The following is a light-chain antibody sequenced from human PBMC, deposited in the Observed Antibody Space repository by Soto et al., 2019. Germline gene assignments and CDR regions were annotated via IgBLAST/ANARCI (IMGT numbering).Light chain of an antibody. CDR2: GAS. J-gene: IGKJ1*01. CDR1: QSVSIN. V-gene: IGKV3-15*01. CDR3: QQYFNWPRT. Sequence: EILMTQSPATLSLSPGSTSNFCRRASQSVSINLAWCQQKPGQAPRLLIYGASTRASGIPASFSGSGSGTEFTLTISSLQSKDFAVYYCQQYFNWPRTFGQGTKVDIK.